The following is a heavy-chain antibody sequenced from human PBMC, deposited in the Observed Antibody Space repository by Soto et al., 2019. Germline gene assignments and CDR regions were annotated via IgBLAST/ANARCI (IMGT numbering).Heavy chain of an antibody. J-gene: IGHJ6*02. CDR3: ARWSDYGDYYYYGMDV. D-gene: IGHD4-17*01. V-gene: IGHV4-59*13. Sequence: WTWLRQSPGGGLEWIGYIYYNGTTNYNPSLKSRVTISIDTSKSQFSLRLRSLTAADTAVYYCARWSDYGDYYYYGMDVWGQGTTVTVSS. CDR2: IYYNGTT.